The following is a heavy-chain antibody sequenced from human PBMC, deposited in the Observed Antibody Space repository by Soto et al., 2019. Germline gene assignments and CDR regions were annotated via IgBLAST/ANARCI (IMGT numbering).Heavy chain of an antibody. CDR1: GGSVSSGSYY. CDR3: ARGYMPQGDY. V-gene: IGHV4-61*01. D-gene: IGHD5-12*01. CDR2: IHYSGST. J-gene: IGHJ4*02. Sequence: QVQLQESGPGLVKPSETLSLTCTVSGGSVSSGSYYWSWIRQPPGKGLEWIGYIHYSGSTNYNPSRKSRGTISVDTSKDQFSLKLSSVTAADTAVYYCARGYMPQGDYWGQGTLVTVSS.